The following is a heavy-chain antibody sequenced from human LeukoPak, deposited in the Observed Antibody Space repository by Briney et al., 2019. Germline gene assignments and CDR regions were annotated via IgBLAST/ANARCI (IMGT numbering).Heavy chain of an antibody. D-gene: IGHD4-23*01. Sequence: PGGSLRLSCAASGFTFSSYSMNWVRQAPGKGLEWVSSISSSSSYIYYADSVKGRFTISRDNAKNSLYLQMNSLRAEDTAVYYCARDLPRGSQSMTTVVTRGDYWGQGTLVTVSS. CDR1: GFTFSSYS. CDR3: ARDLPRGSQSMTTVVTRGDY. J-gene: IGHJ4*02. V-gene: IGHV3-21*01. CDR2: ISSSSSYI.